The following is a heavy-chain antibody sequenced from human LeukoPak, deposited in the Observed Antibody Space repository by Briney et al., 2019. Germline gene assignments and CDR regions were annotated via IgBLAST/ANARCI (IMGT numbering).Heavy chain of an antibody. CDR2: ISAYNGNT. CDR3: ARGGATGRYYYYYGMDV. D-gene: IGHD1-26*01. Sequence: GASVKVSCKASGYTFTGYGVSWVRQAPGQGLEWMGWISAYNGNTNYAQKLQGRVTMTTDTSTSAAYMELRSLRSDDTAVYYCARGGATGRYYYYYGMDVWGQGTTVIVSS. V-gene: IGHV1-18*01. J-gene: IGHJ6*02. CDR1: GYTFTGYG.